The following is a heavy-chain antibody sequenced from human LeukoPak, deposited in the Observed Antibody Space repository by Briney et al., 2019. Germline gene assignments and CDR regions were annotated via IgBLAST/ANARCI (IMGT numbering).Heavy chain of an antibody. D-gene: IGHD5-18*01. CDR2: IYTSEST. J-gene: IGHJ4*02. V-gene: IGHV4-4*07. CDR1: GGSISSYY. Sequence: SETLSLTCTVSGGSISSYYWCWIRQPAGQGLERIGRIYTSESTNYNPPLESRVTMSVDTSKNQFSLKLSSVTAADTAVYYCARGGGGYSYGDYFDYWGQGTLVTVSS. CDR3: ARGGGGYSYGDYFDY.